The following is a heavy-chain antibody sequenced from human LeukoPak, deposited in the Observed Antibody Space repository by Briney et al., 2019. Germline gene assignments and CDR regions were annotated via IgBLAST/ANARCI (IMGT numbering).Heavy chain of an antibody. J-gene: IGHJ5*02. D-gene: IGHD6-19*01. CDR2: INHSGST. CDR1: GGSFSGYY. Sequence: SETLSLTCAVYGGSFSGYYWSWIRQPPGKGLEWIGEINHSGSTNYNPSLKSRVTISVDTSKNQFSLKLSSVTAADTAVYYCARHDRSGWYLNWFDPWGQGTLVTVSS. V-gene: IGHV4-34*01. CDR3: ARHDRSGWYLNWFDP.